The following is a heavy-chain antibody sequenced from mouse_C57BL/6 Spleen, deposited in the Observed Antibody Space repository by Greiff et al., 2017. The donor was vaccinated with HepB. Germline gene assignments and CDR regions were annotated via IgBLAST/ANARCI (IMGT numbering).Heavy chain of an antibody. D-gene: IGHD1-1*01. Sequence: QVQLQQPVAELVKPGASVKMSCRASGYTFPSYWITWVMRRPGQGLEWIGEIYPGSGSTNYNEKFKRKATLTVDTSSSTAYMQLSSLTSEDSAVYYCARARVLRVLDYWGEGTTLTVSS. CDR1: GYTFPSYW. CDR2: IYPGSGST. J-gene: IGHJ2*01. CDR3: ARARVLRVLDY. V-gene: IGHV1-55*01.